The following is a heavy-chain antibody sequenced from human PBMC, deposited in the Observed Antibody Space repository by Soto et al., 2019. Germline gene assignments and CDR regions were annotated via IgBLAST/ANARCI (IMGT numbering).Heavy chain of an antibody. CDR3: ARSSDRITIPAIYYYYGMDV. Sequence: SVKVSCKASGGTFSSYAISWVRQAPGQGLEWMGGIIPIFGTANYAQKFQGRVTITADKSTSTAYMELSSLRSEDTAVYYCARSSDRITIPAIYYYYGMDVWGQGTTVTVS. CDR1: GGTFSSYA. V-gene: IGHV1-69*06. CDR2: IIPIFGTA. J-gene: IGHJ6*02. D-gene: IGHD3-3*01.